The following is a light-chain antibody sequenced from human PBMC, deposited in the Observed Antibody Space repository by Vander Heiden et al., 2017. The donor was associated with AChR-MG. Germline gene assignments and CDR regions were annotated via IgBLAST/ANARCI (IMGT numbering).Light chain of an antibody. CDR3: QQSYSTPYT. CDR1: QSISSY. J-gene: IGKJ2*01. V-gene: IGKV1-39*01. Sequence: QVTQAPSSLSASVGDRVTITCRASQSISSYLNWYQQKPGKAPKLLIYAASSLQSGVPSRFSGSGSGTDFTLTISSLQPEDFATYYCQQSYSTPYTFGQGTKLEIK. CDR2: AAS.